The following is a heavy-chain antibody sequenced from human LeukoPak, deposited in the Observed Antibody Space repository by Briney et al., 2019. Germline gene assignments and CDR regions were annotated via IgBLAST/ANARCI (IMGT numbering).Heavy chain of an antibody. J-gene: IGHJ4*02. CDR1: GYTFTSYG. Sequence: ASVKVSCKASGYTFTSYGISWVRQAPGQGLEWMGWISAYNGNTNYAQKLQGRVTITADESTSTAYMELSSLRSEDTAVYYCARALGYSGSFGWGQGTLVTVSS. D-gene: IGHD1-26*01. CDR2: ISAYNGNT. V-gene: IGHV1-18*01. CDR3: ARALGYSGSFG.